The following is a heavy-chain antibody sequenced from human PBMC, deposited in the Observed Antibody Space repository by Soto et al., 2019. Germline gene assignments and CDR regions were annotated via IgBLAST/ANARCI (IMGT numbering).Heavy chain of an antibody. D-gene: IGHD5-12*01. CDR1: GGTFSSYA. V-gene: IGHV1-69*13. CDR2: IIPIFGTA. Sequence: ASVKVSCKASGGTFSSYAISWVRQAPGQGLEWMGGIIPIFGTANYAQKFQGRVTITADESTSTAYMELSSLRAEDTAVYYCARDLPKQMATIRNSYYYYGMDVWGQGTTVTVSS. CDR3: ARDLPKQMATIRNSYYYYGMDV. J-gene: IGHJ6*02.